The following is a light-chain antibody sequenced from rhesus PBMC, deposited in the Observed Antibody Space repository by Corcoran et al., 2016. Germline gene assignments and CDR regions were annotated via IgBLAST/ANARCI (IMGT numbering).Light chain of an antibody. J-gene: IGKJ1*01. CDR3: QQYSSSPRT. V-gene: IGKV1-22*01. Sequence: DIQMTQSPSSLSASVGDTVTITCRASQSISSWLAWYQQKPWKAPKLLIYKAASLQSGVTSRFSCSGSGTDCTLTISSLQSEDFATYYCQQYSSSPRTFGQGTKVEIK. CDR2: KAA. CDR1: QSISSW.